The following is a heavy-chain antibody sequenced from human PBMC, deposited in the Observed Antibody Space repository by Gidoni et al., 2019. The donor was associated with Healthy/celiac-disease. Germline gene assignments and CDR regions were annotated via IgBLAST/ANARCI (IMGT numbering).Heavy chain of an antibody. CDR2: IKQDGSEK. Sequence: EVQLVESGGGLVQPGGSLRLSCAASGFTFSSYWMSWVRQAPGKGLEWVANIKQDGSEKYYVDSVKGRFTISRDNAKNSLYLQMNSLRAEDTAVYYCARDCRKSTSCYTYYYYGVDVWGQGTTVTVSS. J-gene: IGHJ6*02. CDR3: ARDCRKSTSCYTYYYYGVDV. D-gene: IGHD2-2*02. CDR1: GFTFSSYW. V-gene: IGHV3-7*01.